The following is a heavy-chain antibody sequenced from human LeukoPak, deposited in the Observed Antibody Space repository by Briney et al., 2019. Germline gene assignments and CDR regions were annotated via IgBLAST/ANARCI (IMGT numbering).Heavy chain of an antibody. CDR3: ARGRSGFGLRLGERYYSYYYMDV. CDR1: GYTFTSYG. D-gene: IGHD3-16*01. CDR2: IIPIFDTA. V-gene: IGHV1-69*06. Sequence: ASVKVSCKASGYTFTSYGISWVRQAPGQGLEWMGGIIPIFDTANYAQKFQGRVTITADKSTSTAYMELSSLRSDDTAVYYCARGRSGFGLRLGERYYSYYYMDVWDKGTTVTVSS. J-gene: IGHJ6*03.